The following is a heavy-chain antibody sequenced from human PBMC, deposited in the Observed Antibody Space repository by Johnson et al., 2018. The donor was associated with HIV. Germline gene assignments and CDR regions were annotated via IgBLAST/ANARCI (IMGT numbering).Heavy chain of an antibody. CDR3: ARSGLVQTYYYGSGSYKDAFDI. D-gene: IGHD3-10*01. V-gene: IGHV3-66*01. CDR2: IYSGGNT. Sequence: VQLVESGGGLVQPGGSLRLSCAASGFTVSSNYMSWVRQAPGKGLEWVSVIYSGGNTYYADSVKGRFTISRDNSKNTPYLQMNSLRAEDTAVYYCARSGLVQTYYYGSGSYKDAFDIWGQGTMVTVSS. J-gene: IGHJ3*02. CDR1: GFTVSSNY.